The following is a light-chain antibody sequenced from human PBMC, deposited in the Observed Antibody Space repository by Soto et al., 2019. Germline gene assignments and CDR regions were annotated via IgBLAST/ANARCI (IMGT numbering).Light chain of an antibody. CDR2: GAS. CDR3: QQYGKLPIT. CDR1: QSVSSSY. J-gene: IGKJ5*01. V-gene: IGKV3-20*01. Sequence: EIVLTQSPGTLSLSPGERATLSCRASQSVSSSYLAWYQQKPGQSPRLIIYGASSRATGIPDRFSGSGSGTDCTLTISSLEPEDFAVYYCQQYGKLPITLGQGTRLEIK.